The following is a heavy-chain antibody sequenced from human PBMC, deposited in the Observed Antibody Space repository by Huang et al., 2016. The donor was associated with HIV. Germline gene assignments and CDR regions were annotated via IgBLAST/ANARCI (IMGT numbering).Heavy chain of an antibody. CDR3: ARASWYEPRSWYFGL. D-gene: IGHD6-13*01. V-gene: IGHV4-34*01. CDR2: INDNGST. Sequence: QVQLQQWGAGLLKPSETLSLTCAVYGGSVSGHYWSWIRQPPGKGLAWIAEINDNGSTNCNPALKSRVTISVHTSRNQFSLKLNSVTAADAAVYYCARASWYEPRSWYFGLWGRGTLVTVSS. CDR1: GGSVSGHY. J-gene: IGHJ2*01.